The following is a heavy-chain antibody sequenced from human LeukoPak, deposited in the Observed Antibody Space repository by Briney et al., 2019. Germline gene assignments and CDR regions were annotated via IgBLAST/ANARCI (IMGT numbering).Heavy chain of an antibody. CDR3: ARFGMVRGVIKRGFDY. CDR2: IYHSGST. D-gene: IGHD3-10*01. V-gene: IGHV4-38-2*02. J-gene: IGHJ4*02. Sequence: PSETLSLTCTVSGYSISSGYYWGWIRQPPGKGLEWIGSIYHSGSTNYNPSLKSRVTISVDTSKNQFSLKLSSVTAADTAVYYCARFGMVRGVIKRGFDYWGQGTLVTVSS. CDR1: GYSISSGYY.